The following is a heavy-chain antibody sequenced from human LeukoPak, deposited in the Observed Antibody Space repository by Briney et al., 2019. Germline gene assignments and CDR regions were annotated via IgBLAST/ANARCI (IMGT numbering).Heavy chain of an antibody. V-gene: IGHV1-69*01. CDR3: AIPYCSSTSCYELGSSPFDY. CDR2: IIPIFGTA. J-gene: IGHJ4*02. CDR1: GGTFSSYA. Sequence: SVKVSCKASGGTFSSYAISWVRQAPGQGLEWMGGIIPIFGTANYARKFQGRVTITADESTSTAYMELSSLRSEDTAVYYCAIPYCSSTSCYELGSSPFDYWGQGTLVTVSS. D-gene: IGHD2-2*01.